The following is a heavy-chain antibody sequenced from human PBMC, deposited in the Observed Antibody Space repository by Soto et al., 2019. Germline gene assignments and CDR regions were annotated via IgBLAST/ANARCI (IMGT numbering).Heavy chain of an antibody. CDR3: ARGGYSSSWDPRYYFDY. Sequence: PGGSLRLSCAASGFTFSSYEMNWVRQAPGKGLEWVSYISSSGSTIYYADSVKGRFTISRDNAKNSLYLQMNSLRAEDTAVYYCARGGYSSSWDPRYYFDYWGQGTLVTVSS. D-gene: IGHD6-13*01. V-gene: IGHV3-48*03. J-gene: IGHJ4*02. CDR2: ISSSGSTI. CDR1: GFTFSSYE.